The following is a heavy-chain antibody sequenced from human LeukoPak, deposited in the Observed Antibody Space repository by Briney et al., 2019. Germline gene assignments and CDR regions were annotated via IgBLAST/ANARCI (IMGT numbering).Heavy chain of an antibody. Sequence: ASVKVSCKASGYTFTGYYMHWVRQDPGQGLEWMGWINPNSGGTNYAQKFQGRVTMTRDTSISTAYMELSRLRSDDTAVYYCATERYCSSTSCYAFDYWGQGTLVTVSS. V-gene: IGHV1-2*02. CDR3: ATERYCSSTSCYAFDY. D-gene: IGHD2-2*01. CDR1: GYTFTGYY. CDR2: INPNSGGT. J-gene: IGHJ4*02.